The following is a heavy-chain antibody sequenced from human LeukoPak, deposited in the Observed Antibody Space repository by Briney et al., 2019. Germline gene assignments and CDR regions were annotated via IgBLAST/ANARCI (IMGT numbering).Heavy chain of an antibody. J-gene: IGHJ3*02. CDR3: ARQTTVTSRGAFDI. Sequence: SQTLSLTCTVSGGSINSGGYYWTWIRQHPGKGLEWIGNIYYSGSTYFDPSLKTRTTISIDTSKNQFSRKLSSVAAADTAVYYCARQTTVTSRGAFDIWGQGTMVTVSS. CDR1: GGSINSGGYY. V-gene: IGHV4-31*03. D-gene: IGHD4-17*01. CDR2: IYYSGST.